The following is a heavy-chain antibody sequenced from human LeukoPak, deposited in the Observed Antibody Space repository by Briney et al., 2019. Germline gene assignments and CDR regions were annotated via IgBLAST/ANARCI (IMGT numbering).Heavy chain of an antibody. V-gene: IGHV3-21*01. CDR2: ISSTSASI. CDR3: TRGGIQQRLYDY. CDR1: GFTFSSYN. Sequence: GASLRLSCAASGFTFSSYNMNWVRQAPGKGVEWVSSISSTSASIYYTDSVKGRFTISRDNTKNSLYLQMNSLGVEDTAVYYCTRGGIQQRLYDYWGQGALVTVSS. J-gene: IGHJ4*02. D-gene: IGHD5-18*01.